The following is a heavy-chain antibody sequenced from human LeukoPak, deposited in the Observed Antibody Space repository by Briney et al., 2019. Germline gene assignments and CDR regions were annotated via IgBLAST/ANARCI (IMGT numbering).Heavy chain of an antibody. CDR3: AREGLQYTLYYFDY. D-gene: IGHD4-11*01. CDR1: GGSFSGYY. V-gene: IGHV4-34*01. Sequence: PETLSLTCAVYGGSFSGYYWSWIRQPPGKGLEWIGEINHSGSTNYNPSLKSRVTISVDTSKNQFSLKLSSVTAADTAVYYCAREGLQYTLYYFDYWGQGTLVTVSS. CDR2: INHSGST. J-gene: IGHJ4*02.